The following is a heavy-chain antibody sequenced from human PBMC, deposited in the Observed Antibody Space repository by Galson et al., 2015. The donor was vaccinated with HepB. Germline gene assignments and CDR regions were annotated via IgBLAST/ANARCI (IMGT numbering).Heavy chain of an antibody. CDR1: GFTFSSYT. J-gene: IGHJ4*02. D-gene: IGHD2-15*01. CDR3: ARGGGLDY. CDR2: ISSGSSYI. V-gene: IGHV3-21*01. Sequence: SLRLSCAASGFTFSSYTMNWVRQAPGKGLEWVSSISSGSSYIYYADSVKGRFTISRDNAKNSLYLQMNSLRAEDTAVYYCARGGGLDYWGQGTLVTVSS.